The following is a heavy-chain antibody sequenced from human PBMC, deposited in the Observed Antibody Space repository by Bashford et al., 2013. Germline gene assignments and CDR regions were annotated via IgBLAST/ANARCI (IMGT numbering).Heavy chain of an antibody. CDR2: INPSGGTT. CDR1: GYRFSDYY. Sequence: ASVKVSCKASGYRFSDYYIHWVRQAPGSGLEWMGVINPSGGTTDFPEQFQGRVTVTRDTSTSTVYMELTRLGFEDMALYFCARGGTLGRYFDWFPLHYWGQGTLVTVSS. V-gene: IGHV1-46*01. CDR3: ARGGTLGRYFDWFPLHY. D-gene: IGHD3-9*01. J-gene: IGHJ4*02.